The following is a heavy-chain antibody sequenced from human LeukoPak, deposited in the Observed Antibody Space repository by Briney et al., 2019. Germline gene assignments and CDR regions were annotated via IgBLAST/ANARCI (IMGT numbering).Heavy chain of an antibody. CDR2: IYYSGST. J-gene: IGHJ4*02. Sequence: SETLSLTCTVSGGSISGYYWSWIRQPPGKGLEWIGYIYYSGSTNYNPSLKSRVTISVDTSKNQFSLKLSSVTAADTAVYYCARVVRFGELFRIDYWGQGTLVTVS. CDR3: ARVVRFGELFRIDY. D-gene: IGHD3-10*01. V-gene: IGHV4-59*01. CDR1: GGSISGYY.